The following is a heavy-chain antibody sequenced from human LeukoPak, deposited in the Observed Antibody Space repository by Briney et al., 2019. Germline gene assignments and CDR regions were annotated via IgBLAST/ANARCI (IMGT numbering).Heavy chain of an antibody. D-gene: IGHD3-22*01. CDR1: GGSISSYY. Sequence: PSETLSLTCTVSGGSISSYYWSWIRQPAGKGLEWIGRIYTSGSTNYNPSLKSRVTMSVDTSKNQFSLKLSSVTAADTAVCYCARGRGVKYYYDSSGYYLDYWGQGTLVTVSS. CDR2: IYTSGST. CDR3: ARGRGVKYYYDSSGYYLDY. J-gene: IGHJ4*02. V-gene: IGHV4-4*07.